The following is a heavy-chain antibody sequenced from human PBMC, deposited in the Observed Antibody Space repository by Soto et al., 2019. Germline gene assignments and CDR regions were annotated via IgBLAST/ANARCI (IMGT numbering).Heavy chain of an antibody. Sequence: PSETLSLTCAVYGGSFSGYYWSWIRQPPGKGLEWIGEINHSGSTNYNPSLKSRVTISVDTSKNQFSLKLSSVTAADTAVYYCARRLYDILTGYPMYYFDYWGQGTLVTVSS. V-gene: IGHV4-34*01. J-gene: IGHJ4*02. D-gene: IGHD3-9*01. CDR3: ARRLYDILTGYPMYYFDY. CDR2: INHSGST. CDR1: GGSFSGYY.